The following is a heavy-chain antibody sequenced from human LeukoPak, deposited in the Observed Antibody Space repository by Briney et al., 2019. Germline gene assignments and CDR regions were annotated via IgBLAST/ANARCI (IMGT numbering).Heavy chain of an antibody. J-gene: IGHJ4*02. CDR2: ISSSGSTT. CDR3: ARSDDYNSRNVFNY. D-gene: IGHD5-24*01. V-gene: IGHV3-11*04. CDR1: GFTFSDYY. Sequence: GGSLRLSCAASGFTFSDYYMSWIRQAPGKGLEWVSYISSSGSTTYYADSVKGRFTISRDNSKNTLYLQMNSLRAEDTALYYCARSDDYNSRNVFNYWGQGTLVTVSS.